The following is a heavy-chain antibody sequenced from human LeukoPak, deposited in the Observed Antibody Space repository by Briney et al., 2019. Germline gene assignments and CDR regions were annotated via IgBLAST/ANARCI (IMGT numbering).Heavy chain of an antibody. CDR1: GFTFSSYA. Sequence: GGSLRLSCAASGFTFSSYAMHWVRQAPGKGLEWVAVISYDGSNKYYADSVKGRFTISRNNSKNTLYVQMNSLRAEDTAIYYCARRGGTVATIGDDFDYWGQGTVVTVSS. J-gene: IGHJ4*02. CDR3: ARRGGTVATIGDDFDY. V-gene: IGHV3-30*04. CDR2: ISYDGSNK. D-gene: IGHD5-12*01.